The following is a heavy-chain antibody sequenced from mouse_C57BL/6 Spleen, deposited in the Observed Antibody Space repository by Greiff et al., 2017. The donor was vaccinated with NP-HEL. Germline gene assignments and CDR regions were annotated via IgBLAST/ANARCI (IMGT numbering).Heavy chain of an antibody. D-gene: IGHD2-2*01. J-gene: IGHJ3*01. CDR1: GFSFTSYG. V-gene: IGHV2-2*01. CDR3: ARNEGYDGAWFAY. Sequence: QVHVKQSGPGLVQPSQSLSITCTVSGFSFTSYGVHWVRQSPGKGLAWLGVIWSGGSTDYNAAFISRLSISKDNSKSQVFFKMNSLQADDTAIYYCARNEGYDGAWFAYWGQGTLVTVSA. CDR2: IWSGGST.